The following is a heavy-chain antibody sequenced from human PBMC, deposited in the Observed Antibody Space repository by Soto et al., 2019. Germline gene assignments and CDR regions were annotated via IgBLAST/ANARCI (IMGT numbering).Heavy chain of an antibody. Sequence: ASVRVSCKASGYSFTSHYIHWVRRAPGQGPEWMGIINPGDGSTRYAQKFQGRVTMTGDTSTGTVYMDLSSLRSEDTAVYFCARSYVQSRPIDYWGQGTLVTVSS. J-gene: IGHJ4*02. CDR3: ARSYVQSRPIDY. D-gene: IGHD3-10*02. V-gene: IGHV1-46*01. CDR2: INPGDGST. CDR1: GYSFTSHY.